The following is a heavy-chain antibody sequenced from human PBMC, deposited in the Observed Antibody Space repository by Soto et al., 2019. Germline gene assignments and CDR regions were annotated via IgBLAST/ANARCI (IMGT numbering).Heavy chain of an antibody. J-gene: IGHJ6*02. CDR3: AREGWPLLQTGMDV. Sequence: GGSLRLSCAASGFTFRSYSMSWVRQAPGKGLEWVSYISSSNRTINYADSVKGRFIISRDNAKNSLYLQMHSLRDEDTAVYYCAREGWPLLQTGMDVWGQGTTVTVSS. V-gene: IGHV3-48*02. D-gene: IGHD2-15*01. CDR2: ISSSNRTI. CDR1: GFTFRSYS.